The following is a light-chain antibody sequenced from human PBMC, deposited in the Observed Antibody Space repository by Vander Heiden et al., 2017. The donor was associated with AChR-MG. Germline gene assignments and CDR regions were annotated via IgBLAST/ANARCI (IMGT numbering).Light chain of an antibody. CDR2: GAS. V-gene: IGKV3-15*01. Sequence: EIVMTQSPATLSVSPGERATLSCRASQSVRSNLAWYQQKPGQAPRLLISGASTRATGIPARFSGSGSGTEFTLTISSLQSEDFAVYYCQQYNNWPPAFGQGTRLEIE. J-gene: IGKJ5*01. CDR1: QSVRSN. CDR3: QQYNNWPPA.